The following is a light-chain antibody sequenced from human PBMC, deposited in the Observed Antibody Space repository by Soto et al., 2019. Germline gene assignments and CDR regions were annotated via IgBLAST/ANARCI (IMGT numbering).Light chain of an antibody. CDR1: SSNIGSNT. Sequence: QSVLTQPPSASGTPGQRVTISCSGSSSNIGSNTVNWYQQLPGTAPKLLIYSTNQRPSGVPDRFSGSKSGTSASLAISGLQSVDEADYYCAAWDDSLNGVVFGGGTKLTVL. V-gene: IGLV1-44*01. CDR3: AAWDDSLNGVV. CDR2: STN. J-gene: IGLJ2*01.